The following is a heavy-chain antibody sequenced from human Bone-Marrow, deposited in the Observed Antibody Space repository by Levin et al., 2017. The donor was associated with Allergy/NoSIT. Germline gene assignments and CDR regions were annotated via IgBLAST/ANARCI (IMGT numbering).Heavy chain of an antibody. V-gene: IGHV4-31*03. CDR3: ARAVGGFDY. CDR1: GDSISRDTYF. D-gene: IGHD1-26*01. J-gene: IGHJ4*02. Sequence: SETLSLTCIVSGDSISRDTYFWTWIRQHPGTGLEWIGYIHYSGRTFYNPSLESRVAISVDTSKNQFSLKLSSVAAADTAVYYCARAVGGFDYWGQGALVTVSS. CDR2: IHYSGRT.